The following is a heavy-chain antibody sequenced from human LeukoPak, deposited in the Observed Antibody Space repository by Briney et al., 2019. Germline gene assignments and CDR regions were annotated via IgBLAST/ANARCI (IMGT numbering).Heavy chain of an antibody. Sequence: ASVKVSCKASGYTFTSYGISWVRQAPGRGLEWMGWISAYNGNTNYAQKLQGRVTMTTDTSTSTAYMELRSLRSDDTAVYYCARVQYYYDSSGYYRRPLYYFDYWGQGTLVTVSS. J-gene: IGHJ4*02. CDR3: ARVQYYYDSSGYYRRPLYYFDY. CDR2: ISAYNGNT. CDR1: GYTFTSYG. D-gene: IGHD3-22*01. V-gene: IGHV1-18*01.